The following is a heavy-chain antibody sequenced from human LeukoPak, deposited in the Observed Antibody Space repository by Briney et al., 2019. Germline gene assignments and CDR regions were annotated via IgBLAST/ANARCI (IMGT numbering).Heavy chain of an antibody. CDR1: GVSISSYH. CDR3: ARKGGDY. J-gene: IGHJ4*02. V-gene: IGHV4-59*01. D-gene: IGHD1-26*01. Sequence: PSETLSLTCTVSGVSISSYHWSWIRQPPVKGLEWIGYIYNSGSTNYNPSLKSRVTISVDTSKNQVSLKLSSVTAADTAVYYCARKGGDYWGQGILVTVSS. CDR2: IYNSGST.